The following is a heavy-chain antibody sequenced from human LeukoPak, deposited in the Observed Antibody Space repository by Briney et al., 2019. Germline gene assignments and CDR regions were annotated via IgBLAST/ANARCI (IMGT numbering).Heavy chain of an antibody. D-gene: IGHD3-10*01. CDR3: SGSGSYYSDY. CDR1: GFTVSNNY. V-gene: IGHV3-66*01. J-gene: IGHJ4*02. Sequence: GGSLRLSCAASGFTVSNNYMSWVRQAPGKGLEWVSVIYAGGSTYYADSVKGRFTSSRDNSKNTLYLQMNSLRAEDTAVYYCSGSGSYYSDYWGQGTLDTVSS. CDR2: IYAGGST.